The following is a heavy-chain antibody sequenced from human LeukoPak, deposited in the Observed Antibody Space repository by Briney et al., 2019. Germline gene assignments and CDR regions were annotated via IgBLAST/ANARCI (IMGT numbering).Heavy chain of an antibody. CDR3: ARIAVAGRDFDY. Sequence: GGSLRLSCAASGFTFSSYSMNWVRQAPGKGLEWVSAISGSGGSTYYADSVKGRFTISRDNSKNTLYLQMNSLRAEDTAVYYCARIAVAGRDFDYWGQGTLVTVSS. J-gene: IGHJ4*02. V-gene: IGHV3-23*01. CDR1: GFTFSSYS. CDR2: ISGSGGST. D-gene: IGHD6-19*01.